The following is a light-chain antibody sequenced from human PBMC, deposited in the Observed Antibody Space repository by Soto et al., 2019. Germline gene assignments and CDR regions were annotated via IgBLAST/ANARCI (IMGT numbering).Light chain of an antibody. V-gene: IGKV3-15*01. J-gene: IGKJ1*01. Sequence: EIVMTQSPATLSVSPGERATLSCRASQSVSGNLAWYQQKPGQSPRLLIYGASTRAIGIPARFSGSGSGTEFSLTISSLQSEDFAVYYCQHYNDWPAWTFGQGTKVEV. CDR3: QHYNDWPAWT. CDR1: QSVSGN. CDR2: GAS.